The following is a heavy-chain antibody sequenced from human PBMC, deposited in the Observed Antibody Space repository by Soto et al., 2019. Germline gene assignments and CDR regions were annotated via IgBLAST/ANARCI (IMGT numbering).Heavy chain of an antibody. J-gene: IGHJ4*02. Sequence: HPGGSLRLSCAASEFTFSSYWMHWVRQAPGKGLVWVSRINSVGSSTNYADSVKGRFTISRDNAKNTLYLQMNSLRAEDTAVYYCARVDNYVWGSYRYDFDYWGQGALVTVSS. D-gene: IGHD3-16*02. CDR1: EFTFSSYW. CDR3: ARVDNYVWGSYRYDFDY. CDR2: INSVGSST. V-gene: IGHV3-74*01.